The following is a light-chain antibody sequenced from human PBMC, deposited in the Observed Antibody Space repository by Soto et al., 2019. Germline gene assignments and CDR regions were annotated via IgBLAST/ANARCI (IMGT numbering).Light chain of an antibody. V-gene: IGKV1-6*01. J-gene: IGKJ1*01. CDR3: LQDYGDSWT. CDR2: AAS. CDR1: RDVGSD. Sequence: QMTQSPSSLSASVGEKIIITCRASRDVGSDVSWYQQKPGQAPKLLIYAASNLYTGVPSRFSGSRSGTEFTLTISSLQPEDFACYYCLQDYGDSWTFGQGTKVDIK.